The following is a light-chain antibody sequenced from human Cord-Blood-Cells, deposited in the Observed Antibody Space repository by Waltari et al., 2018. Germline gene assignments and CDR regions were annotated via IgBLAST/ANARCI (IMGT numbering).Light chain of an antibody. CDR2: AAS. Sequence: DIQMTQPPSSLSASVGDRVTLTCRASQSISSYLNWYQQKPGKAPKLLIYAASSLQSGVPSRFSGSGSGTDFTLTISSLQPEDFSTYYCQQSYSTPPTFGQGTKVEIK. CDR1: QSISSY. CDR3: QQSYSTPPT. J-gene: IGKJ1*01. V-gene: IGKV1-39*01.